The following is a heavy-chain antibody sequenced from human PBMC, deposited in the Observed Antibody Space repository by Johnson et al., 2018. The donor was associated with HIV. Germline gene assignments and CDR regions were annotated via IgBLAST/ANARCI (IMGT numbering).Heavy chain of an antibody. CDR2: ISYDGSNK. CDR3: ARDEPYNLNAFDI. D-gene: IGHD5-24*01. Sequence: QVQLVESGGGVVQPGRSLRLSCAASGFTFSSYAMHWVRQAPGKGLEWVAFISYDGSNKYYADSVKGRFTISRDNSKNTLYLQMNSLRAEDTAVYYCARDEPYNLNAFDIWGQGTMVTVSS. CDR1: GFTFSSYA. J-gene: IGHJ3*02. V-gene: IGHV3-30*14.